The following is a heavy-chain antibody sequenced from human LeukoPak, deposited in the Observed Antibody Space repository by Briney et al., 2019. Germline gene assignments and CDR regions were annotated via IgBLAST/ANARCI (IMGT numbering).Heavy chain of an antibody. CDR2: IADDGTNY. D-gene: IGHD1-14*01. J-gene: IGHJ3*01. CDR1: GFPFRDYP. V-gene: IGHV3-30*14. CDR3: RARISILSSGDVLDV. Sequence: PGGSLRLSCEGSGFPFRDYPIHWVRQTPGRGLEWVAVIADDGTNYYDAEFVEGRFIISRDNRKNTMYLHMDRLGPDDTGVYCVRARISILSSGDVLDVWGQGTVVTVSS.